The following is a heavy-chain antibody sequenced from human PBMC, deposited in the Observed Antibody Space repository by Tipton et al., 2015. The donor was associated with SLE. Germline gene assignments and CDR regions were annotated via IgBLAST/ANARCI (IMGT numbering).Heavy chain of an antibody. CDR2: IRYDGSNK. CDR3: AKEKYQLLFDY. CDR1: GFTFSSYG. J-gene: IGHJ4*02. D-gene: IGHD2-2*01. Sequence: SLRLSCAASGFTFSSYGMHWVRQAPGKGLEWVAFIRYDGSNKYYADSVKGRFTISRDNSKNTLYLQMNSLRAEDTAVYYCAKEKYQLLFDYWGQGTLVTVSS. V-gene: IGHV3-30*02.